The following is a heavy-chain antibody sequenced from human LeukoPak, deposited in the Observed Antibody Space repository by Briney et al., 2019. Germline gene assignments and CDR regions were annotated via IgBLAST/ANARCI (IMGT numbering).Heavy chain of an antibody. CDR1: GYTFTSYD. CDR2: MSSKSGNA. J-gene: IGHJ4*02. D-gene: IGHD7-27*01. V-gene: IGHV1-8*01. CDR3: VGGATNWGFDY. Sequence: ASVKVSCKASGYTFTSYDINWVRQATGHGFEWVGWMSSKSGNAGYSQNFQGRVTMTRDSSISTAYMELSSLRSEDTAVHYCVGGATNWGFDYWGQGPLVTVSS.